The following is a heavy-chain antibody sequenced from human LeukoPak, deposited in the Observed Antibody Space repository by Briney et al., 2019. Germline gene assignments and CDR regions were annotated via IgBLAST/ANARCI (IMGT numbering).Heavy chain of an antibody. CDR1: GFAFSTYP. CDR3: ARAWYSSARYGMDV. D-gene: IGHD6-19*01. Sequence: PGGSLRLSCAASGFAFSTYPMHWVRQAPGKGLEWVAVISFDGSDKYYADSVKGRFTISRDNSKNTLYLQMNSLRAEDTAVYYCARAWYSSARYGMDVWGQGTTVTVSS. J-gene: IGHJ6*02. CDR2: ISFDGSDK. V-gene: IGHV3-30*04.